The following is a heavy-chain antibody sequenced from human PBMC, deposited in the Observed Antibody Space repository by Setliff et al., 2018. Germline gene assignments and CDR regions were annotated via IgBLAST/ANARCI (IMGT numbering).Heavy chain of an antibody. CDR2: INPKTGDT. V-gene: IGHV1-2*02. CDR3: ARVAYGLEYFQY. Sequence: ASVKVSCKASGYTFTSYDINWVRQAPGQGLEWMGWINPKTGDTLYAPKFQGRVTMTRDRSSNTAYMDLSRLTSDDTAVYYCARVAYGLEYFQYWGQGTLVTVSS. J-gene: IGHJ1*01. D-gene: IGHD4-17*01. CDR1: GYTFTSYD.